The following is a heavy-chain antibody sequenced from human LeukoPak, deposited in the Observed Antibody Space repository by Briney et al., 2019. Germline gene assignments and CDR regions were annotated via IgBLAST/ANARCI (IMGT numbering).Heavy chain of an antibody. CDR3: ATWTAYSGSYYSDFDY. Sequence: ASVKVSCKASGYTFTGYYMHWVRQAPGQGLEWMGWINPNSGGTNYAQKFQGRVTMTRDTSISTAYMELSRLRSDDTAVYYCATWTAYSGSYYSDFDYWGQGTLVTVSS. J-gene: IGHJ4*02. CDR2: INPNSGGT. D-gene: IGHD1-26*01. V-gene: IGHV1-2*02. CDR1: GYTFTGYY.